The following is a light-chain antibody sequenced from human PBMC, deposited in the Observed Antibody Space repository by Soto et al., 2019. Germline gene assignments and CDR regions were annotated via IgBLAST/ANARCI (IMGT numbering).Light chain of an antibody. Sequence: DIVMTQSPDSLAVSLGERATINCKYSQSVLYSSNNEDYLAWYQQKPGQPPSLLIYWASTRESGVPDRFSGSGSGTDFTLIISSLQAEDVAVYYCQQYYSTPLTFGQGTKVEIK. V-gene: IGKV4-1*01. CDR3: QQYYSTPLT. J-gene: IGKJ1*01. CDR2: WAS. CDR1: QSVLYSSNNEDY.